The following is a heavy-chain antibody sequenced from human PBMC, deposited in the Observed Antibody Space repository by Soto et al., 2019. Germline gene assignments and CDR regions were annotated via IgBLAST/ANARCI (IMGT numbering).Heavy chain of an antibody. CDR2: INVYNGNT. Sequence: QVQLVQSGAEVKKPGASVKVSCKASGYTFTSYGISWVRQDPGQGLEWMGWINVYNGNTNYAQKLQGRVTMTTDTSTSTAYLDLRSLRSDDTAVYFCARDTSRGEYDYWGQGTLLTVSS. D-gene: IGHD3-10*01. V-gene: IGHV1-18*01. J-gene: IGHJ4*02. CDR1: GYTFTSYG. CDR3: ARDTSRGEYDY.